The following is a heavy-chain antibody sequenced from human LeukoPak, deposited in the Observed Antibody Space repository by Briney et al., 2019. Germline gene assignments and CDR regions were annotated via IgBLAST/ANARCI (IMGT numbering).Heavy chain of an antibody. CDR2: INHSGST. Sequence: SETLSLTCAVYGGSFIGFHWNWIRQPPGKGLEWIGDINHSGSTNYNPSLTSRVTISLDTSRNQFSLKLNSVTAADTAVYYCAKSNGYGLIDIWGQGTMVTVSS. CDR1: GGSFIGFH. D-gene: IGHD3-22*01. V-gene: IGHV4-34*01. J-gene: IGHJ3*02. CDR3: AKSNGYGLIDI.